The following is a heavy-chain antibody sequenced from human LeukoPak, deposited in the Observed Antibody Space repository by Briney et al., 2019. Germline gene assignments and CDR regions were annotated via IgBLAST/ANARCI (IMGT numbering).Heavy chain of an antibody. J-gene: IGHJ4*02. V-gene: IGHV1-2*02. CDR2: INPNSGGT. CDR3: ARDTVTVTTPQIDY. CDR1: GGTFSSYA. Sequence: GASVKVSCKASGGTFSSYAISWVRQAPGQGLEWMGWINPNSGGTNYAQKFQGRVTMTRDTSISTAYMELSRLRSDDTAVYYCARDTVTVTTPQIDYWGQGTLVTVSS. D-gene: IGHD4-17*01.